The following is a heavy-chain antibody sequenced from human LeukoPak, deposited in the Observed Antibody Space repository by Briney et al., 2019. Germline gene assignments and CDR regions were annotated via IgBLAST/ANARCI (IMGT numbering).Heavy chain of an antibody. J-gene: IGHJ4*02. V-gene: IGHV3-33*01. CDR2: IWYDGSNK. Sequence: GRSLRLSCAASGFSFSTAGMHWVRQAPGKGLEWVAIIWYDGSNKHYADSVKGRFTISRDNSKSTLYLQMDGLRAEDTAVYYCARDRGDCSTGSCRSDYFDYWGQGTLVTVSS. D-gene: IGHD2-15*01. CDR3: ARDRGDCSTGSCRSDYFDY. CDR1: GFSFSTAG.